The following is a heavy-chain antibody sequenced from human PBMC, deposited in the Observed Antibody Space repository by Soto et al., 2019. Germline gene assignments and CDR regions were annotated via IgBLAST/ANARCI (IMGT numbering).Heavy chain of an antibody. CDR1: GYSFTSYW. CDR2: IYPGDSDT. J-gene: IGHJ6*02. CDR3: ARLPLSNYYYYGMDV. Sequence: PGESLKISCKGSGYSFTSYWIGWVRQMHGKGLEWMGIIYPGDSDTRYSPSFQGQVTISADKSISTAYLQWSSLKASDTAMYYCARLPLSNYYYYGMDVWGQGTTVTVSS. V-gene: IGHV5-51*01.